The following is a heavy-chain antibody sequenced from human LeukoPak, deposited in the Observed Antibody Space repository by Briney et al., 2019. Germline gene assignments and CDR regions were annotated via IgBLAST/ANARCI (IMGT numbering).Heavy chain of an antibody. J-gene: IGHJ4*02. Sequence: PSETLSLTCTVSGYSISSGYYWGWIRQPPGKGLEWIGSICHSGSTYYNPSLKSRVTISVDTSKNQFSLKLSSVTAADTAVYYCARSSCSSTSCSYFDYWGQGTLVTVSS. CDR2: ICHSGST. CDR1: GYSISSGYY. CDR3: ARSSCSSTSCSYFDY. V-gene: IGHV4-38-2*02. D-gene: IGHD2-2*01.